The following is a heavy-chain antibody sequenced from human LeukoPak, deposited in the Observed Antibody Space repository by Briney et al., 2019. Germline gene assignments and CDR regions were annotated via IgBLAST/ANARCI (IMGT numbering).Heavy chain of an antibody. CDR3: ARVRYSSSPY. CDR2: ISSSGSTI. CDR1: GFTFSSYE. V-gene: IGHV3-48*03. J-gene: IGHJ4*02. Sequence: PGGSLRLSCAASGFTFSSYEMNWVRQAPGKGLEWVSYISSSGSTIYYADSVKGRFTISRDNAKNSLYLQMNSLRAEDTAVYYCARVRYSSSPYWGQGTLVTVPS. D-gene: IGHD6-6*01.